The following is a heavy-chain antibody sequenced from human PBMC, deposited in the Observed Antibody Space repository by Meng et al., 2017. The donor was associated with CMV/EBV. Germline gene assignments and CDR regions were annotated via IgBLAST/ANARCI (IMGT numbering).Heavy chain of an antibody. Sequence: QGQLQKSGPGLVKPSQTLSLTCTVSGGSISSGDYYWSWIRQPPGKGLEWIGYIYYSGSTHYNPSLKSRVTISVDTSKNQFSLKLSSVTAADTAVYYCARVMGPNRTPYYFDYWGQGTLVTVSS. CDR2: IYYSGST. J-gene: IGHJ4*02. CDR1: GGSISSGDYY. CDR3: ARVMGPNRTPYYFDY. D-gene: IGHD1-14*01. V-gene: IGHV4-30-4*08.